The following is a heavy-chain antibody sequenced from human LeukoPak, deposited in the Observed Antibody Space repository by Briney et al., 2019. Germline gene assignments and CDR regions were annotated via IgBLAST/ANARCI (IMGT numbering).Heavy chain of an antibody. Sequence: ASVKVSCKASGYTFTGYYMHWVRQAPGQGLEWMGWINPNSGGANYAQKFQGRVTMTRDTSISTAYMELSRLRSDDTAVYYCARAQHDILTGYAFDYWGQGTLDTVSS. CDR2: INPNSGGA. CDR1: GYTFTGYY. D-gene: IGHD3-9*01. J-gene: IGHJ4*02. V-gene: IGHV1-2*02. CDR3: ARAQHDILTGYAFDY.